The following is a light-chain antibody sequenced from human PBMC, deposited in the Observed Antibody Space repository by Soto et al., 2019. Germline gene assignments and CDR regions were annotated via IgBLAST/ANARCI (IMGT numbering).Light chain of an antibody. V-gene: IGKV1-39*01. CDR2: GSK. CDR3: QQTYNFPWT. Sequence: DIQMTQSPSSLSASVGDRITITCRASESVVGYLNWYQLKPGRVPKSLIYGSKSLQSGVPSRFSGSGSGTDFILTISSLQPDDFATYYCQQTYNFPWTLGQGTKVE. J-gene: IGKJ1*01. CDR1: ESVVGY.